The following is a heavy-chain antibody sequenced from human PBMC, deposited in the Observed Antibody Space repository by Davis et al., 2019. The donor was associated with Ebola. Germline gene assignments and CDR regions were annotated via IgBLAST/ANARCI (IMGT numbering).Heavy chain of an antibody. CDR3: TTTTVTTNDY. D-gene: IGHD4-17*01. CDR1: GFIFSDHY. CDR2: IRSKANSYAT. J-gene: IGHJ4*02. Sequence: LKISCAASGFIFSDHYMDWVRQAPGRGLEWVGRIRSKANSYATAYAASVKGRFTISRDDSKNTAYLQMNSLKTEDTAVYYCTTTTVTTNDYWGQGTLVTVSS. V-gene: IGHV3-73*01.